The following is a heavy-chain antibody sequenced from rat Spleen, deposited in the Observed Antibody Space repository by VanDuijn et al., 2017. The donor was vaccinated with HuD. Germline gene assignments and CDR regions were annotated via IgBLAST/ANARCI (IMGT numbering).Heavy chain of an antibody. CDR1: GFTFSNYD. J-gene: IGHJ4*01. V-gene: IGHV5-25*01. CDR2: ISTGGGNT. Sequence: EVQLVESGGDLVQPGRSVRLSCAASGFTFSNYDMAWVRQAPTKGLEWVASISTGGGNTYYRDSVKGRFTISRDNAKSTLYLQMDSLRSEDTATYYCARHYGGYSEYVMDAWGQGASVTVSS. CDR3: ARHYGGYSEYVMDA. D-gene: IGHD1-11*01.